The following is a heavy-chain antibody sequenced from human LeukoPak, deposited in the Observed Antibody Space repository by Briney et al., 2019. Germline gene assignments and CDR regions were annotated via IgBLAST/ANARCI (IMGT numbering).Heavy chain of an antibody. V-gene: IGHV4-38-2*02. CDR2: IYHSGST. CDR3: AREARSIAAASNGMDV. J-gene: IGHJ6*04. D-gene: IGHD6-13*01. CDR1: GYSVSSGYY. Sequence: PSETLSLTCAVSGYSVSSGYYWGWIRHPPGKGLEWIGSIYHSGSTYYNPSLKSRVTISVDTSKNQFSLKLSSVTAADTAVYYCAREARSIAAASNGMDVWGKGPTVTVSS.